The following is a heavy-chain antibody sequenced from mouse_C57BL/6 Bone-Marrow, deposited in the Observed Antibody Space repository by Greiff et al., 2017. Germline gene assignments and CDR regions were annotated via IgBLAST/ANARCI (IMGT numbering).Heavy chain of an antibody. CDR2: INPSTGGT. V-gene: IGHV1-42*01. J-gene: IGHJ3*01. CDR1: GYSFTGYY. D-gene: IGHD2-3*01. Sequence: VQLKESGPELVKPGASVKISCKASGYSFTGYYMNWVKQSPEKSLEWIGEINPSTGGTTYNQKFKAKATLTVDKSSSTAYMQLKSLTSEDSAVYYCARYPFYDGYYGFAYWGQGTLVTVFA. CDR3: ARYPFYDGYYGFAY.